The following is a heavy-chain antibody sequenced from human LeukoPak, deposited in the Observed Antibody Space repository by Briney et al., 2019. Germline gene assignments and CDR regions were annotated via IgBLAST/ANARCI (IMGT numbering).Heavy chain of an antibody. D-gene: IGHD3-22*01. V-gene: IGHV3-21*01. CDR3: ARDFDSSGYVIDY. CDR1: GFTFSSYS. J-gene: IGHJ4*02. CDR2: ISSSSSYI. Sequence: GGSLRLSCAASGFTFSSYSMNWVRQAPGKGLEWVSSISSSSSYIYYADSVKGRFTISRDNAKNSLYLQMNSLRAEDTAVYYCARDFDSSGYVIDYWGQGTPVTVSS.